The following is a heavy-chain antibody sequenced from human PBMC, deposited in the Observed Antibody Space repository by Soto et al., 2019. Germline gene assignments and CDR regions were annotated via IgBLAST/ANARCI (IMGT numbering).Heavy chain of an antibody. V-gene: IGHV1-18*01. Sequence: QVQLVQSGAEVKKPGASVKVSFNASGYTFTRYGISWVRQAPGQGLEWMGWISAYNGNTNYAQKLQGRVTMTTDTSTSTAYMELRSLTSDDTAVYYCSIAAAGYQDYWGQGTLVTVSS. J-gene: IGHJ4*02. D-gene: IGHD6-13*01. CDR3: SIAAAGYQDY. CDR2: ISAYNGNT. CDR1: GYTFTRYG.